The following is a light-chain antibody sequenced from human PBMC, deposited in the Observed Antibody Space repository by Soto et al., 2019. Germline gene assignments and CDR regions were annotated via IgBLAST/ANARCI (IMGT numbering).Light chain of an antibody. Sequence: LAMTQSPGTVSVSLLEIAVLSCKASQSVSILLAWYQQKPGQDPRLLIHGATTRATGIPARFSGSGSGSQSDVAIRSLQAVDFAVHNRQPYHKWPRTFGQGTKVDIK. J-gene: IGKJ1*01. V-gene: IGKV3-15*01. CDR1: QSVSIL. CDR2: GAT. CDR3: QPYHKWPRT.